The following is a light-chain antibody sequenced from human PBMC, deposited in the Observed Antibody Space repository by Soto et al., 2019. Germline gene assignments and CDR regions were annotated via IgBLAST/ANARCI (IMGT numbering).Light chain of an antibody. J-gene: IGKJ2*01. CDR1: QSVSSD. Sequence: EIVMTQSPATLSVSPGERVTLSCRASQSVSSDLAWYQQKPGQAPRLLIYGASTRATGIPARFSGSGSGTHFTLAISSLQSEDFAIYYCHQYNNWPPYTFGQGTKVDIK. CDR3: HQYNNWPPYT. CDR2: GAS. V-gene: IGKV3-15*01.